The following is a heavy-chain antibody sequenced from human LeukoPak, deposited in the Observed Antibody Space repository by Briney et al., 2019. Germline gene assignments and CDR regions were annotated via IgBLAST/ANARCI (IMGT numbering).Heavy chain of an antibody. V-gene: IGHV4-31*03. CDR1: GGSISSGGYD. J-gene: IGHJ6*02. CDR2: IYYSGST. D-gene: IGHD2-8*01. Sequence: SQTLSLTCTVSGGSISSGGYDWSWIRQHPGKGLEWIGYIYYSGSTYYNPSLKSRVTISVDTSKNQFSLKLSSVTAADTAVYYCARGPDCTNGVCFDYYYYGMDVWGQGTTVTVSS. CDR3: ARGPDCTNGVCFDYYYYGMDV.